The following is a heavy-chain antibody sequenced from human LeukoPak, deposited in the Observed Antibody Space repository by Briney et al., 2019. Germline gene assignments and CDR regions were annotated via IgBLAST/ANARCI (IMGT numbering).Heavy chain of an antibody. Sequence: GGSLRLSCAASGFTFDDYAMHWVRQAPGKGLEWVSGISWNSGSIGHADSVKGRFTISRDNAKNSLYLQMNSLRAEDTALYYCAKDTGSSSLGNWFDPWGQGTTVTVSS. CDR2: ISWNSGSI. CDR1: GFTFDDYA. CDR3: AKDTGSSSLGNWFDP. D-gene: IGHD6-19*01. V-gene: IGHV3-9*01. J-gene: IGHJ5*01.